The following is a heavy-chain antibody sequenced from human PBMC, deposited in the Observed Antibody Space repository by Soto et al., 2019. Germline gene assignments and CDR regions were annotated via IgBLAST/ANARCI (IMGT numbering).Heavy chain of an antibody. Sequence: PSETLSLTCTVYGGSISSYYWSWIRQPAGKGLEWIGRIYTSGSTNYNPSLKSRVTMSVDTSKNQFSLKLSSVTAADTAVYYCARGPKNYYDSSGYYLPAYYFDYWGQGTLVTVSS. CDR1: GGSISSYY. CDR2: IYTSGST. D-gene: IGHD3-22*01. J-gene: IGHJ4*02. V-gene: IGHV4-4*07. CDR3: ARGPKNYYDSSGYYLPAYYFDY.